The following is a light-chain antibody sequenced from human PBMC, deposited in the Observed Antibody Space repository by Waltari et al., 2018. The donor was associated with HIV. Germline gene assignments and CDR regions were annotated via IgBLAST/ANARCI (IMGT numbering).Light chain of an antibody. J-gene: IGLJ2*01. CDR1: SRDVGSYNL. CDR3: AAWTDSRYVV. V-gene: IGLV2-23*01. Sequence: QSALTQPASVSGSPGQSITISCSGNSRDVGSYNLVSWFQQHPGKVPKLIIYEGSKRPSGVSDRFSGSKSGRTASLTVSGLQAEDEADYYCAAWTDSRYVVFGGGTKLTVL. CDR2: EGS.